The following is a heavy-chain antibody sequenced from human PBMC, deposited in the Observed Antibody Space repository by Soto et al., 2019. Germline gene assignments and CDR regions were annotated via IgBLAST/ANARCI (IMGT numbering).Heavy chain of an antibody. D-gene: IGHD3-10*01. Sequence: EVQLVESGGGLVQPGGSLRLSCAASGFTFSSYAMHWVRQAPGKGLEYVSAISSNGGSTYYANSVKGRFTISRDNSKHTLYLQMGSLRAEDMAVYYCARVGWFGELDYWGQGTLVTVSS. CDR3: ARVGWFGELDY. CDR2: ISSNGGST. V-gene: IGHV3-64*01. CDR1: GFTFSSYA. J-gene: IGHJ4*02.